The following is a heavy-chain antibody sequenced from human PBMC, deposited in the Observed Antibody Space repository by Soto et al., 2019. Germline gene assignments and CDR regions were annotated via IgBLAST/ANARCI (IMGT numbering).Heavy chain of an antibody. J-gene: IGHJ4*02. V-gene: IGHV1-24*01. Sequence: ASVKVSCKVSGYTLTELSMHWVRQAPGKGLEWMGGFDPEDGETIYAQKFQGRVTMTEDTSTDTAYMELSSLRSEDTAVYYCATGKGYYDFGSGEYRRANFDYWGQGTLVTVSS. CDR2: FDPEDGET. D-gene: IGHD3-3*01. CDR3: ATGKGYYDFGSGEYRRANFDY. CDR1: GYTLTELS.